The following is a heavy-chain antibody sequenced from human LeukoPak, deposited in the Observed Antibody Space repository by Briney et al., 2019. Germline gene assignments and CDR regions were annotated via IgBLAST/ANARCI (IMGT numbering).Heavy chain of an antibody. CDR3: ARAYYDILTGYFG. V-gene: IGHV3-23*01. CDR2: ISPSGGIT. CDR1: GFTFSSYE. D-gene: IGHD3-9*01. Sequence: GGSLRLSCAASGFTFSSYEMNWVRQAPGKGLEWVSGISPSGGITYYTDSVKGRFTISRDNSKNTQSLQMNSLRAEDTAVYYCARAYYDILTGYFGWGQGTLVTVSS. J-gene: IGHJ4*02.